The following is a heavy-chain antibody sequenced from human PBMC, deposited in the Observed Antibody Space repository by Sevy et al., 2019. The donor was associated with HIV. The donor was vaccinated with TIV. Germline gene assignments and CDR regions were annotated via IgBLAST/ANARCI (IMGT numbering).Heavy chain of an antibody. CDR1: GFTFSSYS. J-gene: IGHJ4*02. CDR3: ARGGYYDSSGYYDFDY. Sequence: GGSLRLSCAASGFTFSSYSMNWVRQAPGKGLERVSYISSSSSTIYYADSVKGRFTISRDNAKNSLYLQMNSLRDEDTAVYYCARGGYYDSSGYYDFDYWSQGTLVTVSS. D-gene: IGHD3-22*01. CDR2: ISSSSSTI. V-gene: IGHV3-48*02.